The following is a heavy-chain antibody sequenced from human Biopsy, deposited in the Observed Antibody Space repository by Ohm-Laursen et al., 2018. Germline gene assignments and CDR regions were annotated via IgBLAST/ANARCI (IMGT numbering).Heavy chain of an antibody. J-gene: IGHJ4*02. D-gene: IGHD3/OR15-3a*01. CDR2: IYYSGST. V-gene: IGHV4-59*08. CDR3: ASRGLVMASDYYFDD. CDR1: GVYISDYY. Sequence: DTLSLTCSVSGVYISDYYWSWIRQPPGRGLEWVGSIYYSGSTNYNPSLKSRVTISADTSKSQLSLHLTSVTAADTAVYYCASRGLVMASDYYFDDWGQGTLVTVSS.